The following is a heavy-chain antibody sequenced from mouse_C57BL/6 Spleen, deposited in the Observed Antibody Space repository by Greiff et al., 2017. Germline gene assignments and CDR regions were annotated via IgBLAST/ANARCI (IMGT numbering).Heavy chain of an antibody. CDR3: ARVGYNHLFDY. CDR2: IYPYNGGT. J-gene: IGHJ2*01. Sequence: QVQLQQPGAELVMPGASVKLSCKASGYTFTSYSMHWVKQRPGQGLEWIGEIYPYNGGTNYNQKFKGKSTLTVDKSSSAAYMRLSSLTSEDSAVXYCARVGYNHLFDYWGQGTTLTVSS. V-gene: IGHV1-69*01. D-gene: IGHD1-3*01. CDR1: GYTFTSYS.